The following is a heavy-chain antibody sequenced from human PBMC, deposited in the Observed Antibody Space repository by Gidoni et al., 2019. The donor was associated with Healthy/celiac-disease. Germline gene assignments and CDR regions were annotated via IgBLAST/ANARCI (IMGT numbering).Heavy chain of an antibody. CDR2: IHFSWST. D-gene: IGHD6-19*01. Sequence: QVQLQESGPGLVKPSETLSLTCTVSGGSISSYYWSWIRQPPGKGLEWIGYIHFSWSTNYNPPPKSRVPISVDPSKNQFSLKLSSVTAADTAVYFCARVAPGAVACRGGDYYYYYGMDVWGQGTTVTVSS. V-gene: IGHV4-59*01. CDR3: ARVAPGAVACRGGDYYYYYGMDV. J-gene: IGHJ6*02. CDR1: GGSISSYY.